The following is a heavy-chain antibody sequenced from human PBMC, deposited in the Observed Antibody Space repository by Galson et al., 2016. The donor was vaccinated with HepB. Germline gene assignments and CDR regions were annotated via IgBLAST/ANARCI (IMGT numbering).Heavy chain of an antibody. D-gene: IGHD1-26*01. CDR2: MGGGGGTI. CDR1: GFTFSSYA. V-gene: IGHV3-23*01. CDR3: ARRMLVGAGFDY. Sequence: SLRLSCAASGFTFSSYAMSWVRQAPGKGLEWVSTMGGGGGTIYYADSVKGRFSISRDNFKNTLYLHMSSLRVDDTALYYCARRMLVGAGFDYWGQGALVTVSS. J-gene: IGHJ4*02.